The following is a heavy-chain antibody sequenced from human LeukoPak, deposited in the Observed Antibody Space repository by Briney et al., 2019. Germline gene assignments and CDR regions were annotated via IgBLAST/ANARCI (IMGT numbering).Heavy chain of an antibody. CDR2: ISDNGAST. CDR3: TREFPTYL. CDR1: RFTFDDHG. V-gene: IGHV3-20*04. Sequence: PGGSLRLSCAASRFTFDDHGMGWARQAPGKGRVWVIGISDNGASTAYADSVRGRFAISRDNAKNSLYLQKHSLSVEDTRLYYCTREFPTYLWGQGTLVTVSS. J-gene: IGHJ5*02.